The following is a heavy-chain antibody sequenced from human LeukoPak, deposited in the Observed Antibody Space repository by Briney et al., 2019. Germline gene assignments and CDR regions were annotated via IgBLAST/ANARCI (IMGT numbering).Heavy chain of an antibody. CDR1: GFTFSSYS. CDR3: ARDLSLAAPGGFDY. V-gene: IGHV3-21*01. CDR2: ISSSSSYI. D-gene: IGHD6-6*01. Sequence: PGGSLRLSCAASGFTFSSYSMNWVRQAPGKGLEWVSSISSSSSYIYYADSVKGRFTISRDNAENSVYLQMDSLRGDDTAVYYCARDLSLAAPGGFDYWGQGTLVTVSS. J-gene: IGHJ4*02.